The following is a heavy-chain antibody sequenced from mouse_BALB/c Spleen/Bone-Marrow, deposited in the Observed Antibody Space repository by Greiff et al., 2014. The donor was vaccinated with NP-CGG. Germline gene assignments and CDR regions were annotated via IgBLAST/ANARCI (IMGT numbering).Heavy chain of an antibody. CDR2: IDPANGNT. Sequence: VQLKESGAELVKQGASVKLSCTASGFNIKDTYMHWVKQRPEQGLEWIGRIDPANGNTKYDPKFQGKATITADTSSNTAYLQLSSLTSEDTAVYYCARWLLPYGLDYWGQGTSVTVSS. CDR3: ARWLLPYGLDY. V-gene: IGHV14-3*02. D-gene: IGHD2-3*01. CDR1: GFNIKDTY. J-gene: IGHJ4*01.